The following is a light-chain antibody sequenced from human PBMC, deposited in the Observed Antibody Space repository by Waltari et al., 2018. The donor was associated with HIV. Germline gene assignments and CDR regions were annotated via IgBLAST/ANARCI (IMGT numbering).Light chain of an antibody. CDR3: AAWDDSLNGWV. CDR2: TNN. V-gene: IGLV1-44*01. Sequence: QSVLTQPPSASGTPGQRVTISCSGSSSNIGSNTVNWYHQLPGTAPNLLIYTNNQRPSGVPDRFSGSKSVTSASLAISGLQSEDEADYDCAAWDDSLNGWVFGGGTKLTVL. CDR1: SSNIGSNT. J-gene: IGLJ3*02.